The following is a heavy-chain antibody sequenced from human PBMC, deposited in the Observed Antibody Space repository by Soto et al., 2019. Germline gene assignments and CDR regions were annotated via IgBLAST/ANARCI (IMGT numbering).Heavy chain of an antibody. D-gene: IGHD4-17*01. V-gene: IGHV4-31*03. CDR3: ARHVESTAATDS. CDR1: GGSIKTTGYY. Sequence: QVQLQESGPGLVTPSQTLSLTCTVSGGSIKTTGYYWNWIRQRPGKGLEWIGNIYHRGTTYYHPSLKSRVSLSVDTSNNQFSLRLTCVTAADTAVYFCARHVESTAATDSWGQGTLVTVSS. CDR2: IYHRGTT. J-gene: IGHJ1*01.